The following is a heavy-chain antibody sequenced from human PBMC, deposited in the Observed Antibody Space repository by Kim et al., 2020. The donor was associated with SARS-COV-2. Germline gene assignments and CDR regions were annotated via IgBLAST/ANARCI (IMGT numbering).Heavy chain of an antibody. CDR2: K. J-gene: IGHJ4*02. D-gene: IGHD2-2*01. CDR3: AKGLQVGCLDY. V-gene: IGHV3-33*06. Sequence: KYDADTEKGRFNVSRDDSKNTLYLQRNSLRAEDTAVYYCAKGLQVGCLDYWGQGTLVTVSS.